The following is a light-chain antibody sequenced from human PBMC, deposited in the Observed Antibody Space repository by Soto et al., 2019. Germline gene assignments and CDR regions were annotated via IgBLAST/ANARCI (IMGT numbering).Light chain of an antibody. Sequence: TQSPATLSLSPGERATLSCRASQSVSSWLAWYQQKPGKVPSLLIYAASTLPTGVPSRFSSGGSGRDFSLPISSLQHADVATYYCRKYNSAPRTFGQGTKVDIK. CDR1: QSVSSW. J-gene: IGKJ1*01. CDR2: AAS. V-gene: IGKV1-27*01. CDR3: RKYNSAPRT.